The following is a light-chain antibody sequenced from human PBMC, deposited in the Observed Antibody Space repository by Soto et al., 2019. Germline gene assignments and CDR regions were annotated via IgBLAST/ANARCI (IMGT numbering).Light chain of an antibody. Sequence: DIQMTQSPSSLSASVGDRVTITCRASQSISTYLNWYQQKPGKAPKVLIYAASSLESGVPSRFSGSGSGTDFTLTISSLQPEDFATYYSQQSYSMPSITFGQGTRLEIK. CDR3: QQSYSMPSIT. V-gene: IGKV1-39*01. CDR2: AAS. CDR1: QSISTY. J-gene: IGKJ5*01.